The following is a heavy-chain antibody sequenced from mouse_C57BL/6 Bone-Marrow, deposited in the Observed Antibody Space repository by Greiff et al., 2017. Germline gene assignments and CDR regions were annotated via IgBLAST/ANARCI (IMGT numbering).Heavy chain of an antibody. Sequence: QVQLKESGAELVRPGASVKLSCKASGYTFTDYYINWVKQRPGQGLEWIARIYPGSGNTYYNEKFKGKATLTAEKSSSTAYMQLRSLTSEDSAVYFCARGVGITTVVATPHFDYWGQGTTLTVSS. D-gene: IGHD1-1*01. CDR3: ARGVGITTVVATPHFDY. J-gene: IGHJ2*01. V-gene: IGHV1-76*01. CDR1: GYTFTDYY. CDR2: IYPGSGNT.